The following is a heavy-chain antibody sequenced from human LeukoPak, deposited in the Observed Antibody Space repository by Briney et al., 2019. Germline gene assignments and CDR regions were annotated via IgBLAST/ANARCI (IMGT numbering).Heavy chain of an antibody. CDR1: GFTFSSYA. CDR3: ARAHYSGYDCEGFDY. D-gene: IGHD5-12*01. CDR2: ISGSGGST. V-gene: IGHV3-23*01. J-gene: IGHJ4*02. Sequence: GGSLRLSCAASGFTFSSYAMSWVRQAPGKGLEWVSAISGSGGSTYYADSVKGRFTISRDNSKNTLYLQMNSLRAEDTAVYYCARAHYSGYDCEGFDYWGQGTLVTVSS.